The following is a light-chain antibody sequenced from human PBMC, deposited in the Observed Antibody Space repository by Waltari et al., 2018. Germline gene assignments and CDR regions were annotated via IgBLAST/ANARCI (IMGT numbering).Light chain of an antibody. CDR2: DAS. CDR3: QQYYNWPRT. CDR1: QSAGSN. Sequence: EILMTQSPATLSVSPGGRATLSCRASQSAGSNLAWFRQRPGQAPRPLMYDASTRATGIPARFSGTGSGTEFTLTISSLQSEDFAVYYCQQYYNWPRTFGQGTKVEI. V-gene: IGKV3-15*01. J-gene: IGKJ1*01.